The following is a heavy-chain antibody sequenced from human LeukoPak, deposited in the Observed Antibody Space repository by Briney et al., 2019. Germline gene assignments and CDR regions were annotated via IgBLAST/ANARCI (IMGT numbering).Heavy chain of an antibody. D-gene: IGHD6-13*01. J-gene: IGHJ4*02. Sequence: HPGGSLRLSCAASGFTVNNNYMSWVRQAPGRGLEWVSVIYSGGYTYYAGSVKGRFTISRDNSENTLYLQMNSLRADDTAVYYCASAIGSIWYEFDYWGQGTLVTVSS. V-gene: IGHV3-53*01. CDR2: IYSGGYT. CDR3: ASAIGSIWYEFDY. CDR1: GFTVNNNY.